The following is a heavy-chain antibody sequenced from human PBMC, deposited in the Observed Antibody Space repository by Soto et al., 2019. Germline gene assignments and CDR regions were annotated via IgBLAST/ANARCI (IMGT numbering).Heavy chain of an antibody. CDR3: AKDFKVSGSYYGSLNYYYGMDV. Sequence: PGGSLRLSCAASGFTFSSYGMHWVRQAPGKGLEWVAIISYDGSLKYYADSVKGRFTISRDNSKSALYLQMNSMRSEDTAVYYCAKDFKVSGSYYGSLNYYYGMDVWGRGTTVTVAS. V-gene: IGHV3-30*18. D-gene: IGHD3-10*01. CDR2: ISYDGSLK. J-gene: IGHJ6*02. CDR1: GFTFSSYG.